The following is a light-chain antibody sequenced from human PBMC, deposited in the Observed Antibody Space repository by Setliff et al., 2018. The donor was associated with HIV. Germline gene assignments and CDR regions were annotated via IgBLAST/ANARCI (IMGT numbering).Light chain of an antibody. CDR3: SSYTSSNTYV. J-gene: IGLJ1*01. V-gene: IGLV2-14*03. Sequence: QSAPTQPASVSGSPGQSITISCTGTSSDVGDYNYVSWYQQHPGKAPKLMIYDVSNRPSGVSNRFSGSKSGNTASLTISGLQAEDEAYYYCSSYTSSNTYVFGTGTKVTVL. CDR1: SSDVGDYNY. CDR2: DVS.